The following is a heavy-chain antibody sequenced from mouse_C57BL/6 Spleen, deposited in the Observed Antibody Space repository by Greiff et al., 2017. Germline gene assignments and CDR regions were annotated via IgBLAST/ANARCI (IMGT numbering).Heavy chain of an antibody. CDR3: TPYDWFAY. CDR2: IDPENGDT. CDR1: GFNIKDDY. Sequence: VQRVESGAELVRPGASVKLSCTASGFNIKDDYMHWVKQRPEQGLEWIGWIDPENGDTEYASKFQGKATITADTSSNTAYLQLSSLTSEDTAVYYCTPYDWFAYWGQGTLVTVSA. V-gene: IGHV14-4*01. D-gene: IGHD2-12*01. J-gene: IGHJ3*01.